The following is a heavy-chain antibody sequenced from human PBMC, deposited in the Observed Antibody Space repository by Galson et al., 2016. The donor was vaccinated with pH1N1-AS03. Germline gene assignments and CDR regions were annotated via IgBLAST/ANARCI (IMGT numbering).Heavy chain of an antibody. CDR1: GYTFASFG. Sequence: SVKVSCKASGYTFASFGVSWVRQAPGQGLEWMGGIIPLYGTTNYAQRFQGRVTITADKSTTTIYMDLSRLRSEDTAVYYCSRAAYCGADCHEVDWFDPLGQGTLVTVS. CDR2: IIPLYGTT. J-gene: IGHJ5*02. D-gene: IGHD2-21*02. V-gene: IGHV1-69*06. CDR3: SRAAYCGADCHEVDWFDP.